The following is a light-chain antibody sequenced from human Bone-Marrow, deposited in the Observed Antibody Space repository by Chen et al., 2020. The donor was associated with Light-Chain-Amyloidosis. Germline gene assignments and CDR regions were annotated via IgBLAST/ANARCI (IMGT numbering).Light chain of an antibody. CDR2: DDS. CDR1: NIGSTS. J-gene: IGLJ3*02. V-gene: IGLV3-21*02. Sequence: SYVLTQPSSVSAAPGQTATIASGGNNIGSTSVHWYQQTPGQAPLLVVYDDSDRPSVIPERLSGSNSGNTATLTISRVEAGDEADYYCQVWDRSSDRPVFGGGTKLTVL. CDR3: QVWDRSSDRPV.